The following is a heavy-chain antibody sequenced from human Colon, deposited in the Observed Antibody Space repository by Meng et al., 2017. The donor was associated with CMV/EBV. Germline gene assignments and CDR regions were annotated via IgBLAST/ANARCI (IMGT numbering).Heavy chain of an antibody. J-gene: IGHJ3*02. Sequence: ASVKVSCKASGYTFTSYDINWVRQATGQGREWMGWMNPNSGNTGYAQKFKGRVSMTRNTSISTAYMELSSLRSEDTAVYYWARGGCSSTSCYHDAFDIWGKGTMVTVSS. CDR1: GYTFTSYD. V-gene: IGHV1-8*01. CDR2: MNPNSGNT. D-gene: IGHD2-2*01. CDR3: ARGGCSSTSCYHDAFDI.